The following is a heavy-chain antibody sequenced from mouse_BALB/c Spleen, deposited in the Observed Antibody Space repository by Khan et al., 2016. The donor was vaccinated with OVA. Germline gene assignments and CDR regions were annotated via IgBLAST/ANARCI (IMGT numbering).Heavy chain of an antibody. CDR2: ISNYYGNT. Sequence: QVQLQQSGPELVRPGVSVKISCKGSGYTFTDYAMHWVKQSHAKSIEWIGVISNYYGNTNYNQKFKGKATMTVEKSSSTAYMELDRLTTEGSAIYYCARSTYVSSSPFDYWGPGTTLTVSS. CDR1: GYTFTDYA. J-gene: IGHJ2*01. CDR3: ARSTYVSSSPFDY. V-gene: IGHV1S137*01. D-gene: IGHD1-1*01.